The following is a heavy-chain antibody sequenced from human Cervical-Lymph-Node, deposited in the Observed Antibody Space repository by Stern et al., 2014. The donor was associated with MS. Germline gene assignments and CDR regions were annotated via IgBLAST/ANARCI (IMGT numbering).Heavy chain of an antibody. V-gene: IGHV4-59*01. CDR3: ARGIYALDV. D-gene: IGHD3-16*01. CDR2: IYYSGGT. CDR1: GDSLIGYY. J-gene: IGHJ6*02. Sequence: LQLQESGPGLVKPSETLSLTCTVSGDSLIGYYWSWIRQPPGKGLEWIGSIYYSGGTKYNPSLESRVTISVDRSKKQFSLQLTSVTAADSALYFCARGIYALDVWGQGTTVTVSS.